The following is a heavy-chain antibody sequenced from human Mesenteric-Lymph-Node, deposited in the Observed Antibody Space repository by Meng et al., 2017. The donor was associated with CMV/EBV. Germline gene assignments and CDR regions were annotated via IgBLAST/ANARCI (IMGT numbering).Heavy chain of an antibody. CDR1: GYTFTDYG. V-gene: IGHV1-18*01. CDR3: ARVYNWNNFYFYAMDV. Sequence: ASVKVSCKTSGYTFTDYGITWVRQASGQGLEWVGWITPYNGQTEFEQKFQGRVTMTTDTPTSTVYMELGSLSSDDTAVYYCARVYNWNNFYFYAMDVWGQGTTVTVS. CDR2: ITPYNGQT. J-gene: IGHJ6*02. D-gene: IGHD1-20*01.